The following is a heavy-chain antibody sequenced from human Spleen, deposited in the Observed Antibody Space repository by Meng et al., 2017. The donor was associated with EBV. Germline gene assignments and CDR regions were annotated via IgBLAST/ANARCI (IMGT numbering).Heavy chain of an antibody. D-gene: IGHD1-26*01. CDR3: ARANLKDLLRTYFDF. CDR2: IHHSGST. CDR1: GGSISTDSW. J-gene: IGHJ4*02. Sequence: VHLQGSAPGLVTLSGTLSLTCVVSGGSISTDSWWSWVRQPPGKGLEWIGEIHHSGSTNYNPSLKSRVSMSLDKSKSQFSLRLSSMTAADTAVYYCARANLKDLLRTYFDFWGQGTLVTVSS. V-gene: IGHV4-4*02.